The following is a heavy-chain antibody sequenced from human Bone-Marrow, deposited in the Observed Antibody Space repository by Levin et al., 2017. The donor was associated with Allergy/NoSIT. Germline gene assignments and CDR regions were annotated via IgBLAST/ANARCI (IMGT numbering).Heavy chain of an antibody. CDR3: AHSFIGWSVLRYFETGFDP. D-gene: IGHD3-9*01. Sequence: SGPTLVKPTQTLTLTCTFSGFSLSTSGVGVGWIRQPPGKALEWLALIYWDDDKRYSPSLKSRLTITKDTSKNQVVLTMTNMDPVDTATYYCAHSFIGWSVLRYFETGFDPWGQGTLVTVSS. CDR2: IYWDDDK. V-gene: IGHV2-5*02. CDR1: GFSLSTSGVG. J-gene: IGHJ5*02.